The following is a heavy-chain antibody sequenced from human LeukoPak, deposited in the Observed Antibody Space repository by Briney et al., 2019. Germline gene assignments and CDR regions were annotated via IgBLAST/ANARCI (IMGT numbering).Heavy chain of an antibody. D-gene: IGHD3-10*01. J-gene: IGHJ6*02. Sequence: PGGSLRLSCAASGFTFSSYAMSWVRQAPGKGLEWVSAISGSGGSTYYADSVKGRFTISRDNSKNTLYLQMNSLRAEDTAVYYCARDRITMVRGPFGMDVWGQGTTVTVSS. V-gene: IGHV3-23*01. CDR1: GFTFSSYA. CDR2: ISGSGGST. CDR3: ARDRITMVRGPFGMDV.